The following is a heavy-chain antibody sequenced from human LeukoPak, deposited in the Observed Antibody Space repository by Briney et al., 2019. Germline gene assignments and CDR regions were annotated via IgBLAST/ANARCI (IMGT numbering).Heavy chain of an antibody. V-gene: IGHV2-5*01. CDR1: GFSLTTTGVG. CDR3: AHRRITTAGQYFDY. Sequence: SGPTLVNPTQTLTLTCTFSGFSLTTTGVGVGWIRQPPRRALEWLALIYWNDDKRYSPSLKSRLTISKDTSKNQVVLTMTNMDPVDTATFYCAHRRITTAGQYFDYWGQGTLVTVSS. CDR2: IYWNDDK. J-gene: IGHJ4*02. D-gene: IGHD6-13*01.